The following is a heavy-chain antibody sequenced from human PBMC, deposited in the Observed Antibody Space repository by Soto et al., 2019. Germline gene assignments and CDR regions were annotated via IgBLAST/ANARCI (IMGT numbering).Heavy chain of an antibody. V-gene: IGHV3-30*03. J-gene: IGHJ4*02. D-gene: IGHD5-18*01. CDR3: ATQIIQLWLPEY. CDR1: GFTFSSYG. CDR2: ISYDGSNK. Sequence: GGSLRLSCAASGFTFSSYGMHWVRQAPGKGLEWVAVISYDGSNKYYADSVKGRFTISRDNSKNTLYLQMNSLRAEDTAVYYCATQIIQLWLPEYWGQGTLVNVSS.